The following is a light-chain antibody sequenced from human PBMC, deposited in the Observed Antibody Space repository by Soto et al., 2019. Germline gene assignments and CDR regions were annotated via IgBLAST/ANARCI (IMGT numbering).Light chain of an antibody. V-gene: IGKV3-20*01. Sequence: EIVITQSPATLSVSLGERATLSCRASQSVSSSYLAWYQQKPGQAPRLLIYGASSRATGIPDRFSGSGSGTDFTLTISRLEPEDFAVYYCQQYGSSPWTFGQGTKVDI. CDR3: QQYGSSPWT. CDR1: QSVSSSY. J-gene: IGKJ1*01. CDR2: GAS.